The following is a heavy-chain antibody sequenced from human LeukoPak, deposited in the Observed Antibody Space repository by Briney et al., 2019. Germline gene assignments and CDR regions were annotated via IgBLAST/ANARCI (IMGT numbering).Heavy chain of an antibody. D-gene: IGHD3-10*01. CDR3: ARHRTMVSLDY. CDR1: GYSFTSYW. Sequence: GESLRISCKDSGYSFTSYWIGWVRQMPGKGLEWMGRIGPSDSYTNYSPSFQGHVTISADKSISTAYLQWSSLKASDTAMYYCARHRTMVSLDYWGQGTLVTVSS. CDR2: IGPSDSYT. J-gene: IGHJ4*02. V-gene: IGHV5-10-1*01.